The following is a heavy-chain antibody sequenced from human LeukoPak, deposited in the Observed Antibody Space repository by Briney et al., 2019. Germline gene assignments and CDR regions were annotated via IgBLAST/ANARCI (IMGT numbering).Heavy chain of an antibody. CDR3: ARGMRAHSNFPYFDY. Sequence: SQTLSRTCVISGDSVSSNSASWNWIRQSPSRGLEWLGRTYYKSKWYNDYAVSVKSRITITPDTSKKQFSLQLNSVTPEDTAVYYCARGMRAHSNFPYFDYWGQGSRVTVSS. V-gene: IGHV6-1*01. J-gene: IGHJ4*02. D-gene: IGHD4-11*01. CDR1: GDSVSSNSAS. CDR2: TYYKSKWYN.